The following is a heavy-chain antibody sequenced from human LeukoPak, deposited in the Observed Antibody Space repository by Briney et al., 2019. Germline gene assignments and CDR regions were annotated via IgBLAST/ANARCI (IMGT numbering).Heavy chain of an antibody. V-gene: IGHV3-30*02. CDR3: VKEGFDP. Sequence: GGSLRLSCAASGFTFSSYGMRWVRQAPGKGLQWLAFIRYGESEQYYLDSVKGGFTISRDNSKNMVYLQLNSLRGEDTAMYYCVKEGFDPWGQGTLVTVSS. J-gene: IGHJ5*02. CDR1: GFTFSSYG. CDR2: IRYGESEQ.